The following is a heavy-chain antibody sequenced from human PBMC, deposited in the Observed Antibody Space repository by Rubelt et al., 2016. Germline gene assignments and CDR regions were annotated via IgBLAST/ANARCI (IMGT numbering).Heavy chain of an antibody. CDR3: SLCGAFDI. Sequence: QVQLVQSGAEVKKPGASVKVSCKASGYTFTSYDINWVRQATGQGLEWMGWMNPYSGNTGYGQKVQGRVPMTRNTSIRPAYMELSSLRSEDTAGDDCSLCGAFDIWGQGTMVTVSS. CDR2: MNPYSGNT. V-gene: IGHV1-8*01. CDR1: GYTFTSYD. D-gene: IGHD2-21*01. J-gene: IGHJ3*02.